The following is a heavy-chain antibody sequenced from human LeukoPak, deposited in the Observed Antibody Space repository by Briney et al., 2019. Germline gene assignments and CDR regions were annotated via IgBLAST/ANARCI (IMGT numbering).Heavy chain of an antibody. Sequence: PGGSLRLSCAASGFTFSSYGMHWVRQAPGKGLEWVAVISYDGSNKYYADSVKGRFTISRDNSKNTLYLQMNSLRAEDTAVYYCAKDRRYSGYDSGGDYWGQGTLVTASS. D-gene: IGHD5-12*01. J-gene: IGHJ4*02. CDR2: ISYDGSNK. CDR1: GFTFSSYG. CDR3: AKDRRYSGYDSGGDY. V-gene: IGHV3-30*18.